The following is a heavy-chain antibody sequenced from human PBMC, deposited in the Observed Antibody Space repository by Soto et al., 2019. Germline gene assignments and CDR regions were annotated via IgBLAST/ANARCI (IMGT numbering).Heavy chain of an antibody. Sequence: QVQLVESGGGVVQPGRSLRLSCAASGFTFSSYGMHWVRQAPGKGLEWVAVIWYDGSNKYYADSVKGRFTISRDNSNNTLYLQMNSLRAEDTAVYYCARAEQWLVRGYDYWGQGTLVTVSS. CDR1: GFTFSSYG. V-gene: IGHV3-33*01. CDR3: ARAEQWLVRGYDY. J-gene: IGHJ4*02. CDR2: IWYDGSNK. D-gene: IGHD6-19*01.